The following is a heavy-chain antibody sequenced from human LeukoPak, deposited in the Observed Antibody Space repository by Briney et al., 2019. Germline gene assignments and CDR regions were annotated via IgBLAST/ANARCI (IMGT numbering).Heavy chain of an antibody. Sequence: PSETLSLTCIVSGGSISCGSYYWSWIRQPAGKGLEWIGRMYNRGSTNYNPSLRSRVTISVDTSKNQFSLKLSSVTAADTAVYYCARVIEYYYYMDVWGKGTTVTVSS. CDR1: GGSISCGSYY. D-gene: IGHD5-24*01. CDR3: ARVIEYYYYMDV. V-gene: IGHV4-61*02. CDR2: MYNRGST. J-gene: IGHJ6*03.